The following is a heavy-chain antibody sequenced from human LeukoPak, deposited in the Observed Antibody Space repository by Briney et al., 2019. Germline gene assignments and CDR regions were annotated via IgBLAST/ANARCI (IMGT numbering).Heavy chain of an antibody. CDR1: GFTFSSYG. CDR3: AKDFLKGYDFWSGYSQPNWFDP. J-gene: IGHJ5*02. Sequence: GGSLRLSCAASGFTFSSYGIHWVRQAPGKGLEWVAFIRYDGNNQYYADSVKGRFTISRDNSKSTVDLQMNSLRAEDTAVYYCAKDFLKGYDFWSGYSQPNWFDPWGQGTLVTVSS. D-gene: IGHD3-3*01. CDR2: IRYDGNNQ. V-gene: IGHV3-30*02.